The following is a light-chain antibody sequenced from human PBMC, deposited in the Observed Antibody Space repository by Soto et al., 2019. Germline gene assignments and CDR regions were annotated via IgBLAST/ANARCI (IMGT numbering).Light chain of an antibody. Sequence: DIKMTQSPSTLSGYVGDRVTISCRASQTLSSWLAWYQQKPGQAPMLLTYTASTLKSGVPSRFSGSGSGTEFPLTISILQADDLATYYHQQSYSPPRTFGQGTNVDIK. CDR2: TAS. CDR1: QTLSSW. V-gene: IGKV1-5*03. CDR3: QQSYSPPRT. J-gene: IGKJ1*01.